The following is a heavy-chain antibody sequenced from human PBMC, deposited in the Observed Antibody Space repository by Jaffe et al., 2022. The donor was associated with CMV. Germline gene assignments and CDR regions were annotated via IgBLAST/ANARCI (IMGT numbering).Heavy chain of an antibody. CDR3: VASPYGGYPGAFDY. Sequence: EVHLVESGGGLVQPGGSLRLSCSASGFNFGTSAMNWVRQAPGKGLEWVSGISGSLGTIAYADSVRGRFTISGDNFKNTLFLQMNSLRADDTAIYYCVASPYGGYPGAFDYWGQGALVTVSS. D-gene: IGHD5-12*01. J-gene: IGHJ4*02. CDR1: GFNFGTSA. CDR2: ISGSLGTI. V-gene: IGHV3-23*04.